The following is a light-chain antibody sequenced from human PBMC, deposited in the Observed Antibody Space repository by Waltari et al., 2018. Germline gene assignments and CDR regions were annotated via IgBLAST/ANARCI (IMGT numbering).Light chain of an antibody. Sequence: QSALTQPASVSGSPGQSLTISCTGTSSDVGGYNYVSWYQPHPGKAPKVKIFDVTKRPSGVSNRFSGSKSGNTASLTISGLQAEDEADYYCSSYTSSSTSLYVFGTGTKVTVL. CDR3: SSYTSSSTSLYV. CDR1: SSDVGGYNY. CDR2: DVT. V-gene: IGLV2-14*03. J-gene: IGLJ1*01.